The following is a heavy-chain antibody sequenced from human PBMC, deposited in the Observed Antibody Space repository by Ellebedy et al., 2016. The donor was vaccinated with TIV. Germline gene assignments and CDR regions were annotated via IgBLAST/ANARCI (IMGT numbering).Heavy chain of an antibody. Sequence: GESLKISCAASGFAFSDYSLNWVRQAPGKGLEWLSSISSSSTYIHYADSVRGRFTISSDNSKNKLYLQMNNLRAEDTAVYYCARGEAVTAYFDYWGQGTLVTVSS. CDR3: ARGEAVTAYFDY. J-gene: IGHJ4*02. D-gene: IGHD2-21*02. CDR2: ISSSSTYI. V-gene: IGHV3-21*01. CDR1: GFAFSDYS.